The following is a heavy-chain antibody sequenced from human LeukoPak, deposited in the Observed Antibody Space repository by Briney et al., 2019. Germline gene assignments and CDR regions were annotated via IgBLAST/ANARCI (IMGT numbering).Heavy chain of an antibody. V-gene: IGHV4-31*03. D-gene: IGHD3-10*01. CDR1: GGSISSGGYY. CDR3: ARDLSASLLWFGEGPMNAFDI. Sequence: PSETVSLTCTVSGGSISSGGYYWSWIRQHPGKGLEWIGYIYYSGSTYYNPSLKSRVTISVDTSKNQFSLKLSSVTAADTAVYYCARDLSASLLWFGEGPMNAFDIWGQGTMVTVSS. J-gene: IGHJ3*02. CDR2: IYYSGST.